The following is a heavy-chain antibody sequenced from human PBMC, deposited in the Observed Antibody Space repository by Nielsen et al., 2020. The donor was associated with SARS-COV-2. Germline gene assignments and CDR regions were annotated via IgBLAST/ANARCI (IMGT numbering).Heavy chain of an antibody. V-gene: IGHV3-23*01. CDR3: AKSSVAGTESDVDY. D-gene: IGHD6-19*01. Sequence: GESLKISCAASGFTFSSYSMNWVRQAPGKGLEWVSAISGSGGSTYYADSVKGRFTISRDNSKNTLYLQMNSLRAEDTAVYYCAKSSVAGTESDVDYWGQGTLVTVSS. CDR2: ISGSGGST. J-gene: IGHJ4*02. CDR1: GFTFSSYS.